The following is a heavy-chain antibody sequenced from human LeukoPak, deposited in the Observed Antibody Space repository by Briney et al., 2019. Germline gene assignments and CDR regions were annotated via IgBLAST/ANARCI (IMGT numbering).Heavy chain of an antibody. J-gene: IGHJ5*02. V-gene: IGHV1-2*02. D-gene: IGHD6-13*01. CDR2: INPNSGGT. CDR1: GYTFTGYY. Sequence: ASVKVSCKASGYTFTGYYIHWVRQAPGQGLEWMGWINPNSGGTNYAQKFQGRVTMTRDTSISTAYMELSRLRSDDTAVYYCARHPSGYSSSWYGGYWFDPWGQGTLVTVSS. CDR3: ARHPSGYSSSWYGGYWFDP.